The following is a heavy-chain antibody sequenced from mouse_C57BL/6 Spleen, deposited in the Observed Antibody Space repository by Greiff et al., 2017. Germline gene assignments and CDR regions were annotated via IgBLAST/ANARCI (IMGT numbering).Heavy chain of an antibody. D-gene: IGHD2-1*01. CDR2: IDPSDSYT. V-gene: IGHV1-50*01. J-gene: IGHJ3*01. CDR3: ARPDYGNYGFAY. CDR1: GYTFTSYW. Sequence: QVQLQQPGAELVKPGASVKLSCKASGYTFTSYWMQWVKQRPGQGLEWIGEIDPSDSYTNYNQKFKGKATLTVDTSSSTAYMQLSSLTSEDSAVYYCARPDYGNYGFAYWGQGTLVTVSA.